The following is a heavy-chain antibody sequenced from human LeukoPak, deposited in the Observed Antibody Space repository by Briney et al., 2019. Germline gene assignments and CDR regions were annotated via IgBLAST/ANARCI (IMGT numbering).Heavy chain of an antibody. CDR3: ARGDYVGQAFDI. CDR2: IYYSGST. Sequence: SETLSLTCTVSGGSISSYYWSWIRQPPGKGLEWIGYIYYSGSTNHNPSLKSRVTISVDTSKNQFSLKLSSVTAADTAVYYCARGDYVGQAFDIWGQGTMVTVSS. D-gene: IGHD4-17*01. V-gene: IGHV4-59*01. J-gene: IGHJ3*02. CDR1: GGSISSYY.